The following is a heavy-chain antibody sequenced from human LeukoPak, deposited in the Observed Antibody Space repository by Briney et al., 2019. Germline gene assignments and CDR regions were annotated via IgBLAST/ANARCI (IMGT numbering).Heavy chain of an antibody. V-gene: IGHV3-11*01. J-gene: IGHJ6*03. CDR1: GFTFSDYY. Sequence: GGSLRLSCAASGFTFSDYYMSWIRQAPGKGLEWVSYISSSGSTIYYADSVKGRFTISRDNAKNSLYLQMDSLRAEDTAIYYCARGFCSSASCPDYNYYMDVWGEGTTVTVSS. CDR2: ISSSGSTI. D-gene: IGHD2-2*01. CDR3: ARGFCSSASCPDYNYYMDV.